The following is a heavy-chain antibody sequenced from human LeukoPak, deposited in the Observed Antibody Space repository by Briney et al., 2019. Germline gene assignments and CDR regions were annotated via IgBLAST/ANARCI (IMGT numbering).Heavy chain of an antibody. Sequence: GGSLTLSCARSGLTFSRHWMNCPRQAPGKALEGVANIKQGGDETNYVRSVKGRFTVSRDDANKLVYLQMDSLRADDTAIYYCASGPHYGDRTDQLDYWGQGTLVTVSS. V-gene: IGHV3-7*01. J-gene: IGHJ4*02. CDR3: ASGPHYGDRTDQLDY. CDR1: GLTFSRHW. CDR2: IKQGGDET. D-gene: IGHD4/OR15-4a*01.